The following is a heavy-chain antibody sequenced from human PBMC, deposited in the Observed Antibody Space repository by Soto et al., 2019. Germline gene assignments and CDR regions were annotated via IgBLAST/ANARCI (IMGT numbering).Heavy chain of an antibody. CDR3: ARIFDLVIVPAGYGLDV. CDR1: EDTFNSFG. Sequence: QVQLVQSGAEVRKPGSAVKVSCKASEDTFNSFGISWVRQAPGQGLEWVGGFSPFSAAPNVAKKFQGRVTITADKSAATAAMELSRLTSDDTAVYYCARIFDLVIVPAGYGLDVWGQGTSVSVSS. D-gene: IGHD3-3*01. J-gene: IGHJ6*02. CDR2: FSPFSAAP. V-gene: IGHV1-69*06.